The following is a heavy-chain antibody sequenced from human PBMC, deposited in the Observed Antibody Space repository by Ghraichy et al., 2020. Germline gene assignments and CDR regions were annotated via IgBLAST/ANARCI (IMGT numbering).Heavy chain of an antibody. CDR1: GFTFSSYS. V-gene: IGHV3-21*01. J-gene: IGHJ6*02. Sequence: GESLNISCAASGFTFSSYSMNWVRQAPGKGLEWVSSISSSSSYIYYADSLKGRFTISRDNAKNSLYLQMNSLRAEDTAVYYCARGAITMVRGGQPAYGMDVWGQGTTVTVSS. CDR3: ARGAITMVRGGQPAYGMDV. D-gene: IGHD3-10*01. CDR2: ISSSSSYI.